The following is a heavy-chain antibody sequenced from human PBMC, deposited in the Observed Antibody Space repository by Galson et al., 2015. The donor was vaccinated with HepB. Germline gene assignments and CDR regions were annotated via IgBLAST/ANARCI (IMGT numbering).Heavy chain of an antibody. CDR2: ITGSGRHI. D-gene: IGHD3-10*01. V-gene: IGHV3-21*06. J-gene: IGHJ5*02. Sequence: SLRLSCAASGFSFSSYSMNWVRQAPGKGLEWVSSITGSGRHIYYADSVKGRLTISRDNAKNSLYLQMNGLRAEDTAVYYCARDPWFGELFGWFDPWGQGTLVTVSS. CDR1: GFSFSSYS. CDR3: ARDPWFGELFGWFDP.